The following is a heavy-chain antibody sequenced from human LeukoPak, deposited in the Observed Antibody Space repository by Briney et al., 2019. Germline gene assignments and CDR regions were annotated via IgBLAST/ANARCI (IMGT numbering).Heavy chain of an antibody. V-gene: IGHV3-74*01. Sequence: GGSLRLSCAASGFTFNDYWMHWVRQAPGQGLVWVSRINTDGSRIYYADSVKGRFTISRDNAKNTVYLEMNSLRAEDAAVYYCAKDRATYSSSWYYFDYWGQGTLVTVSS. CDR2: INTDGSRI. CDR3: AKDRATYSSSWYYFDY. J-gene: IGHJ4*02. CDR1: GFTFNDYW. D-gene: IGHD6-13*01.